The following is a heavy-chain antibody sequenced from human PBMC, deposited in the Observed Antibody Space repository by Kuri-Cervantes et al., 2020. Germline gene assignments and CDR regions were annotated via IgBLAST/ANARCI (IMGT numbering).Heavy chain of an antibody. Sequence: ETLSLTCAASGFTFSSYSMNWVRQAPGKGLEWVSYISSSSSTIYYADSVKGRFTISRDNAKNSLYLQMNSLRDEDTAVYYCARDTGSGWYFGGQGTLVTVSS. CDR2: ISSSSSTI. CDR3: ARDTGSGWYF. J-gene: IGHJ4*02. V-gene: IGHV3-48*02. D-gene: IGHD6-19*01. CDR1: GFTFSSYS.